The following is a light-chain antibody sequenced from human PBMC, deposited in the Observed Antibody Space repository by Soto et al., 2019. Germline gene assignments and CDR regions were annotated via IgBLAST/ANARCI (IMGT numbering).Light chain of an antibody. CDR1: QSVSSSF. V-gene: IGKV3-20*01. Sequence: EIVLTQSPGTLSLSPGERGTLSCRASQSVSSSFLAWYLQKPGQAPRLLIYGASSRATGIPDRFTGSGSGTDFTLTISRLEPEDFAVYYCQQYDGSPRTFGQGTKVDIK. CDR3: QQYDGSPRT. J-gene: IGKJ1*01. CDR2: GAS.